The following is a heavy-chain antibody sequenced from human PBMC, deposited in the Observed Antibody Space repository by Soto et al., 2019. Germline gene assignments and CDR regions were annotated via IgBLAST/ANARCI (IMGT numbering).Heavy chain of an antibody. CDR1: GYTFTSYY. Sequence: QVQLVQSGAEVKKPGASVKVSCKASGYTFTSYYMHWVRQAPGQGLEWMGIINPSGGSTSYAQKFQGRVTMSRDTSTNTVYMELSSLRSEDTAVYYWARDLGGGWYNFDYCGQGTLVTVSS. CDR3: ARDLGGGWYNFDY. CDR2: INPSGGST. V-gene: IGHV1-46*01. J-gene: IGHJ4*02. D-gene: IGHD6-19*01.